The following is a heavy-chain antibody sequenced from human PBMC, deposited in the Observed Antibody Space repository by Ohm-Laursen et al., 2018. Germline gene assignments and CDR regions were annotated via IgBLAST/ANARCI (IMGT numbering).Heavy chain of an antibody. V-gene: IGHV2-70*11. D-gene: IGHD5-12*01. Sequence: PTQTLTLTSTFSGFSLSTSKMCVNWIRQPPGKALEWLGRIDWDDEKYYSTSLKTRLTISKGTSKNQVVLTMTNMDPVDTAMYYCARIVAGPDYFDYWGQGILVTASP. CDR2: IDWDDEK. CDR1: GFSLSTSKMC. CDR3: ARIVAGPDYFDY. J-gene: IGHJ4*02.